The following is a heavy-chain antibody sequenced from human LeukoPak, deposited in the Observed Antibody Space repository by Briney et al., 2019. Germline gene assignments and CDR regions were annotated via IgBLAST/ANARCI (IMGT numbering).Heavy chain of an antibody. Sequence: GRSLTLSCAASGFTFSTYGMHWVRQAPGKGLEWVAVVSYDGSKKYYGDSVKGRFTISRDNSKGTLSLQMNSLRADDTAVYYCAKEYYYGSGSYYTNFDYWGQGILVTVSS. CDR2: VSYDGSKK. CDR1: GFTFSTYG. V-gene: IGHV3-30*18. J-gene: IGHJ4*02. CDR3: AKEYYYGSGSYYTNFDY. D-gene: IGHD3-10*01.